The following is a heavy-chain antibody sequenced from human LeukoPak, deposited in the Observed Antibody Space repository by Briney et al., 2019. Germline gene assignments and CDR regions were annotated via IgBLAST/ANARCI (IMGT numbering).Heavy chain of an antibody. CDR3: MTAAGYNFGQY. CDR1: GLTVNNNY. CDR2: LYIGGNT. Sequence: GGSLRLSCAASGLTVNNNYMNWVRQAPGKGLEWVSALYIGGNTYYAGSVRGRFTISRDNSKNTLYLQMNSLRAEDTAIYYCMTAAGYNFGQYWGQGTLVTVSS. D-gene: IGHD5-18*01. J-gene: IGHJ4*02. V-gene: IGHV3-53*01.